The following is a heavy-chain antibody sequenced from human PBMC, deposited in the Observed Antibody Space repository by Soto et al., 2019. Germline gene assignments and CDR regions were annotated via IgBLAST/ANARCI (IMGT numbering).Heavy chain of an antibody. D-gene: IGHD4-17*01. V-gene: IGHV1-69*01. CDR2: TIPIFGTA. Sequence: QVQLVQSGAEVKKPGSSVKVSCKASGGTFSSYAISWVRQAPGQGLEWMGGTIPIFGTANYAQKFQGRVTITAAESTSTAYMELSSLRSEDTAVYYCARGAPTTGVTPGGCFDPWGQGTLVTVSS. J-gene: IGHJ5*02. CDR1: GGTFSSYA. CDR3: ARGAPTTGVTPGGCFDP.